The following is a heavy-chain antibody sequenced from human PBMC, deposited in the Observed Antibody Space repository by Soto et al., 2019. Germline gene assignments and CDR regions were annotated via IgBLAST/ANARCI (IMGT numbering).Heavy chain of an antibody. J-gene: IGHJ3*02. Sequence: QVQLQESGPGLVKPSQTLSLTCTVSGGSISSGGYYWSWIRQHPGKGLEWIGYIYYSGSTYYTPSLKSRVTISVDTSKNQFSLKLSSVTAADTAVYYCARELTTVTTDDAFDIWGQGTMVTVSS. D-gene: IGHD4-17*01. CDR3: ARELTTVTTDDAFDI. CDR2: IYYSGST. V-gene: IGHV4-31*03. CDR1: GGSISSGGYY.